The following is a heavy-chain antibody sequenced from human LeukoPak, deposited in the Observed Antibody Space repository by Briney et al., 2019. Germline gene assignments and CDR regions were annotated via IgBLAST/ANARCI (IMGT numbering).Heavy chain of an antibody. J-gene: IGHJ5*02. CDR2: IYHSGST. D-gene: IGHD3-9*01. CDR1: GGSISSSSYY. Sequence: SETLFLTCTVSGGSISSSSYYWSWIRQPPGKGLEWIGYIYHSGSTYYNPSLKSRVTISVDRSKNQFSLKLSSVTAADTAVYYCARGKILRYFDWLLSWGQGTLVTVSS. CDR3: ARGKILRYFDWLLS. V-gene: IGHV4-30-2*01.